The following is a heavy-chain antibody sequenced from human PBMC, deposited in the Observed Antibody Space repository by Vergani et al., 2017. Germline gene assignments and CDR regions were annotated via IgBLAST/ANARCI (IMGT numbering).Heavy chain of an antibody. CDR3: AKNEYSSSSRFDY. Sequence: EVQLLESGGGLIQPGGSLRLSCAASGFTFSSYAMNWVRQAPGKGLEWVSGISGGGDNTYSANSVNGRFPSARDNSKNTLYLQMNSLRAKDTAVDYRAKNEYSSSSRFDYWGQGSLVTVSS. D-gene: IGHD6-6*01. V-gene: IGHV3-23*01. CDR1: GFTFSSYA. J-gene: IGHJ4*02. CDR2: ISGGGDNT.